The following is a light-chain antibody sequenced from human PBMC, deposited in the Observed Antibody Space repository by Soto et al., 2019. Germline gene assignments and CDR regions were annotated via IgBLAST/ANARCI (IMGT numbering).Light chain of an antibody. V-gene: IGKV1-5*03. CDR3: QQYNSYGT. CDR1: QSISSW. J-gene: IGKJ5*01. CDR2: KAS. Sequence: DIQMTQSPSTLSASVGDRVTITCRASQSISSWLAWYQQKPGKASKLLIYKASSLESGVPSRFSGSGSGTEFTLTISSLQPDDFATYYCQQYNSYGTFGQGTRLEI.